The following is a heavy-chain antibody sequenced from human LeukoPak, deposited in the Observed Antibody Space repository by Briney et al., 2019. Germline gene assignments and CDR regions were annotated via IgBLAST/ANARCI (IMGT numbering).Heavy chain of an antibody. J-gene: IGHJ4*02. CDR2: IIPILGTA. CDR1: GGTFSSYA. Sequence: ASVKVSCKASGGTFSSYAISWVRQAPGQGLEWMGGIIPILGTANYAQKFQGRVTITADESTSTAYMELSSLRSEDTAVYYCARTEYDDFWSGHNGYFDYWGQGTLVTVSS. V-gene: IGHV1-69*13. D-gene: IGHD3-3*01. CDR3: ARTEYDDFWSGHNGYFDY.